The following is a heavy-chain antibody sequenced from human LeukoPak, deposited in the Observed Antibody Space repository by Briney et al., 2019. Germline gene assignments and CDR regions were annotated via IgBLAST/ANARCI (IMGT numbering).Heavy chain of an antibody. V-gene: IGHV1-69*05. CDR1: GGTFSSFD. J-gene: IGHJ4*02. Sequence: SVKVSCKASGGTFSSFDISWVRQAPGQGLEWMGGIIPILGTANYAQKFQGRVTITTDESSNTAYMDLTSLRPDDTAIYYCARRTGTFSTHFDFWGPGTLVTVSS. CDR3: ARRTGTFSTHFDF. D-gene: IGHD2-8*02. CDR2: IIPILGTA.